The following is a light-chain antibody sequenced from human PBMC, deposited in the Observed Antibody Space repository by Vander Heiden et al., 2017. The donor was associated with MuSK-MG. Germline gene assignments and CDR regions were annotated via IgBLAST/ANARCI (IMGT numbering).Light chain of an antibody. J-gene: IGKJ1*01. Sequence: DIPVPPSPPPLSASIQATTTLTCRTRKRVHTYLNWYQQRPGKAPQLLIYEVSSLQTGVPSRFSGRGSGTDFTLTISGLQPEDVATYFCQQSYNIPWTFGAGTKVEV. CDR1: KRVHTY. V-gene: IGKV1-39*01. CDR3: QQSYNIPWT. CDR2: EVS.